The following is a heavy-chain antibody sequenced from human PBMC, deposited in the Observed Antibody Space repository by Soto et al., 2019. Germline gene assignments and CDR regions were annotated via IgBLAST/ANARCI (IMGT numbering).Heavy chain of an antibody. D-gene: IGHD3-3*01. CDR2: IYYSGST. J-gene: IGHJ6*03. CDR3: ARRSYYDFWSGYPDAGYMDV. Sequence: SETLSLTCTVSGGSISSSSYYWGWIRQPPGKGLEWIGSIYYSGSTYYNPSLKSRVTISVDTSKNQFSLKLSSVTAADTAVYYCARRSYYDFWSGYPDAGYMDVWGKG. V-gene: IGHV4-39*01. CDR1: GGSISSSSYY.